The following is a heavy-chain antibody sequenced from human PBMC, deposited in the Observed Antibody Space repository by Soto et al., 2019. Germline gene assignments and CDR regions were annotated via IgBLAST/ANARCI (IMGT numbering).Heavy chain of an antibody. V-gene: IGHV4-30-2*03. CDR1: GASIYNGGYF. CDR3: ARQASGYYYSWFDP. D-gene: IGHD3-22*01. Sequence: TLSLTCSVSGASIYNGGYFWSWIRQSPGKGLVWIGTIFYSGGTFYTPSLKSRVTMSVDTSNNQFSLKLSSVTAADTVLYYCARQASGYYYSWFDPWGQGTLVTVSS. J-gene: IGHJ5*02. CDR2: IFYSGGT.